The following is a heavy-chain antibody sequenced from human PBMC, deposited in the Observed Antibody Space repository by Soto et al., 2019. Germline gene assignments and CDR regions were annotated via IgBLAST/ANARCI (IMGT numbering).Heavy chain of an antibody. D-gene: IGHD1-7*01. J-gene: IGHJ4*02. CDR2: IYRTGST. V-gene: IGHV4-4*02. CDR3: ASRHLGTSVDY. CDR1: GGSFTSNNW. Sequence: SETLSLTCAVSGGSFTSNNWWSCVRQPPGQGLEWIGEIYRTGSTNYNPSLKSRVTISLDKYENQFSLKVTSLTAADTAVYYCASRHLGTSVDYWGQGTWVTVSS.